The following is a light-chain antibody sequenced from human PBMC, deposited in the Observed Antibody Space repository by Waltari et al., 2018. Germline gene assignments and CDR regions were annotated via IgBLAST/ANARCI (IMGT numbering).Light chain of an antibody. CDR3: QQSYSTPQT. CDR1: QSISSN. Sequence: DIQMTQSPSSLSASVGDRVTITCRASQSISSNLNWYQQKPGKAPKLLIYAASSLQSRVPSRFSGSGSGTDFTLTISSLQPEDFATYYCQQSYSTPQTFGQGTKVEIK. CDR2: AAS. V-gene: IGKV1-39*01. J-gene: IGKJ1*01.